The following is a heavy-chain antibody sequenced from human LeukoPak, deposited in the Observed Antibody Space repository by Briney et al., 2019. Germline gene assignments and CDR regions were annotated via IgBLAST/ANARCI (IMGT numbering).Heavy chain of an antibody. CDR2: MNPNSGNT. CDR1: GYTFTSYD. D-gene: IGHD3-10*01. J-gene: IGHJ5*02. CDR3: AKLGYSYYGPGWFDP. V-gene: IGHV1-8*03. Sequence: ASVKVSCKASGYTFTSYDINWVRQATGQGLEWMGWMNPNSGNTGYAQKFQGRVTITRNTSISTAYMELSSLRAEDTAVYYCAKLGYSYYGPGWFDPWGQGTLVTVSS.